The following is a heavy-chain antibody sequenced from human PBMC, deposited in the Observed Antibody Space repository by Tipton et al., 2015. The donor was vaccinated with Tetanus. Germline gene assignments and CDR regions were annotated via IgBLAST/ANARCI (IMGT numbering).Heavy chain of an antibody. V-gene: IGHV3-53*01. D-gene: IGHD3-10*01. J-gene: IGHJ6*03. CDR1: GFSVSNNH. Sequence: SLRLSCAASGFSVSNNHMNWVRQAPGKGLEWVSVVYGAGSTDYADSVQGRLTHYRDNSKNILYLQLSNLRADDAAVYYCTRGRPLTGNYYQYFIVVWGKGTTVTVSS. CDR3: TRGRPLTGNYYQYFIVV. CDR2: VYGAGST.